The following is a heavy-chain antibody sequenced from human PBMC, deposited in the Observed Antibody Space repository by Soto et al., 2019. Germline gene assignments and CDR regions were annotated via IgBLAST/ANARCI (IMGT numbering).Heavy chain of an antibody. J-gene: IGHJ4*02. V-gene: IGHV3-7*01. Sequence: EVQMVESGGSLVQPGGSLRLSCAVSGFTFSSYWMYWVRQAPGKGLEWVANIQGDGSEKNYVDSVKGRFTISRDNAKKSLYIQMNSLRVEDTVVYYCVSCLLRGQGTLVTVSS. CDR1: GFTFSSYW. CDR3: VSCLL. CDR2: IQGDGSEK.